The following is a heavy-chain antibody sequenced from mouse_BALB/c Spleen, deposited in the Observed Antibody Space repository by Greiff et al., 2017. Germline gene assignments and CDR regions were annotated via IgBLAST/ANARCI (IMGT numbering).Heavy chain of an antibody. CDR2: INPYNDGT. D-gene: IGHD4-1*01. J-gene: IGHJ4*01. CDR3: ARRGINWDYAMDY. Sequence: VQLQQSGAGLVKPGASVKMSCKASGYTFTSYVMHWVKQKPGQGLEWIGYINPYNDGTKYNEKFKGKATLTSDKSSSTAYMELSSLTSEDSAVYYCARRGINWDYAMDYWGQGTSVTVSS. V-gene: IGHV1-14*01. CDR1: GYTFTSYV.